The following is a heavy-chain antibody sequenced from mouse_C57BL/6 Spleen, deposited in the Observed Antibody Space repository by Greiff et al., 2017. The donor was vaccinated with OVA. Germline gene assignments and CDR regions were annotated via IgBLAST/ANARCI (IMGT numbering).Heavy chain of an antibody. CDR2: IHPNSGST. CDR3: ARRGDYDGWYFDV. Sequence: QVQLQQPGAELVKPGASVKLSCKASGYTFTSYWMHWVKQRPGQGLEWIGMIHPNSGSTNYNEKFKSKATLTVDKSSSTAYMQLSSLTSEDSEVYYCARRGDYDGWYFDVWGTGTTVTVSS. J-gene: IGHJ1*03. V-gene: IGHV1-64*01. D-gene: IGHD2-4*01. CDR1: GYTFTSYW.